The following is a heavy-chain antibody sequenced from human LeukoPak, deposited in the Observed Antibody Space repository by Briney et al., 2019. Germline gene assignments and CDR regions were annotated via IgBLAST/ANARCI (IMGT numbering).Heavy chain of an antibody. CDR3: ASSNGPVGATDQDSYYYYYMDV. CDR2: IIPIFGPA. Sequence: ASVKVSCKASGGTFSGYAISWVRQAPGQGLEWMGGIIPIFGPANYAQKFQGRVTITADESTSTAYMDLSSLRSEDTAVYYCASSNGPVGATDQDSYYYYYMDVWGKGTTVTVSS. D-gene: IGHD1-26*01. CDR1: GGTFSGYA. J-gene: IGHJ6*03. V-gene: IGHV1-69*01.